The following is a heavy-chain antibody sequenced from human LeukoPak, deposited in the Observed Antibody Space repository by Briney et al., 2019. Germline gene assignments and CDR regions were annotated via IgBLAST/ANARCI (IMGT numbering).Heavy chain of an antibody. J-gene: IGHJ4*02. CDR3: ARSSSAYHSTFDF. CDR1: GSSFTTYW. Sequence: GESLKISFKGSGSSFTTYWIGWVRQMPGKGLEWMGIIYPGDSDTRYSPSFQGQVTISADKSLSTAYLQWSSLKASDTAMYYCARSSSAYHSTFDFWGQGTLVTVSS. V-gene: IGHV5-51*01. CDR2: IYPGDSDT. D-gene: IGHD5-12*01.